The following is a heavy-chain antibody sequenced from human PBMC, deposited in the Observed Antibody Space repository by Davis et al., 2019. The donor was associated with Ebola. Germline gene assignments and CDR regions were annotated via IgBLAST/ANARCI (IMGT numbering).Heavy chain of an antibody. D-gene: IGHD5-18*01. J-gene: IGHJ5*02. CDR1: GYTFTSYY. Sequence: ASVKVSCKASGYTFTSYYMHWVRQAPGQGLEWMGIINPSGGSTSYAQKFQGRVTITADKSTSTAYMELSSLRSEDTAVYYCASTLVDTAMVIGWFDPWGQGTLVTVSS. V-gene: IGHV1-46*01. CDR3: ASTLVDTAMVIGWFDP. CDR2: INPSGGST.